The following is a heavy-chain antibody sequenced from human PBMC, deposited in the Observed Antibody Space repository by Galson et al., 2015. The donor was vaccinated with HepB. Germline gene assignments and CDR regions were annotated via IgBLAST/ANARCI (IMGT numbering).Heavy chain of an antibody. CDR2: ISNDEGNQ. V-gene: IGHV3-30*04. D-gene: IGHD2-2*01. Sequence: SLRLSCAASGFTFSSYAMHWVRQAPGKGLEWVAVISNDEGNQYYADSVKGRFTISRDNSKNTLYVQMNSLRHEDTAIYYCARTKASLGYCGTTKCQFSDYWGRGTLVTVSS. CDR1: GFTFSSYA. J-gene: IGHJ4*02. CDR3: ARTKASLGYCGTTKCQFSDY.